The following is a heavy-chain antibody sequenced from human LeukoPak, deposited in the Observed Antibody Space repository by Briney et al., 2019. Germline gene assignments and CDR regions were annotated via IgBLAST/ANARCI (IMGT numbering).Heavy chain of an antibody. Sequence: SETLSLTCTVSGGSISNYFWSWVRQPAGKGLEWIGRIYTSGSTNYNPSLKSRVTMSVDTSKNQFSLKLSSVTAADTAVYYCARDRGTWNDDGFDYWGQGTLVTVSS. CDR2: IYTSGST. D-gene: IGHD1-1*01. CDR3: ARDRGTWNDDGFDY. CDR1: GGSISNYF. V-gene: IGHV4-4*07. J-gene: IGHJ4*02.